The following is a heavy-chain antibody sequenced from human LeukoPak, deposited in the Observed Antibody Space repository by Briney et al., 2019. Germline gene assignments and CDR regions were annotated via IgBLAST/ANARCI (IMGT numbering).Heavy chain of an antibody. CDR2: IRDSGSST. V-gene: IGHV3-23*01. Sequence: GGSLRLSCAASGFTFSSYAMSWVRQAPGKGLEWVSAIRDSGSSTHYADSVKGRFTTSRDNSKNTLFLQMNGLRGEDTAIYYCAKYGPQDSGSSHFDYWGQGALVTVSS. CDR3: AKYGPQDSGSSHFDY. D-gene: IGHD1-26*01. CDR1: GFTFSSYA. J-gene: IGHJ4*02.